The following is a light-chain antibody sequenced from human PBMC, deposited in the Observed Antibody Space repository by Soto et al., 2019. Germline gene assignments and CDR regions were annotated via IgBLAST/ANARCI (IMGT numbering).Light chain of an antibody. CDR3: QQRSGWPPT. CDR1: QSVSSN. V-gene: IGKV3-15*01. CDR2: GAS. J-gene: IGKJ3*01. Sequence: EIVMTQSPATLSVSPGERATLSCRASQSVSSNLAWYQQKPGQAPRLLIYGASTRATGIPARFSGSGSGTEFTLTISSLQSEDFALYYCQQRSGWPPTFGPGTKVDIK.